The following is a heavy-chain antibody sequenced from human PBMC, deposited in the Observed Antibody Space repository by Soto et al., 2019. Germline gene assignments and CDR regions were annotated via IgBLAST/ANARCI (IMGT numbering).Heavy chain of an antibody. V-gene: IGHV3-30*18. CDR1: GFTFSSYG. CDR2: ISYDGSNK. CDR3: AKDRGGRFLEWLSEYYYYGMDV. J-gene: IGHJ6*02. Sequence: QVQLVESGGGVVQPGRSLRLSCAASGFTFSSYGMHWVRQAPGKGLEWVAVISYDGSNKYYADSVKGRFTISRDNSKNTLYLQMNSLRAEDTAVYYCAKDRGGRFLEWLSEYYYYGMDVWGQGTTVTVSS. D-gene: IGHD3-3*01.